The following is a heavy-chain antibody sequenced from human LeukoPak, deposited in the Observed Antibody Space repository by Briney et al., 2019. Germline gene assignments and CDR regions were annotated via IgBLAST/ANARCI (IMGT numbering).Heavy chain of an antibody. Sequence: EPGGSLRLSCAASGFTFSSYEMNWVRQAPGKGLEWVSYISSSGSTIYYADSVKDRFTISRDNAKNSLYLQMNSLRAEDTAVYYCAELGITMIGGVWGKGTTVTISS. J-gene: IGHJ6*04. CDR1: GFTFSSYE. V-gene: IGHV3-48*03. CDR2: ISSSGSTI. D-gene: IGHD3-10*02. CDR3: AELGITMIGGV.